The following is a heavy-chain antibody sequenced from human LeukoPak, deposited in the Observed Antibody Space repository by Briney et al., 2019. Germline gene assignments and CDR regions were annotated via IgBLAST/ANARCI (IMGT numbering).Heavy chain of an antibody. J-gene: IGHJ4*02. CDR2: ITSSGTYI. D-gene: IGHD3-3*01. CDR3: ARSIFLSGYYDFWSGYSFDY. V-gene: IGHV3-21*01. Sequence: PGGSLRLSCAASGFTFNNYNMNWVRQAPGKALEWVSSITSSGTYIFYADSVKGRFTISRDNAKNSLYLQMNSLRAEDTAVYYCARSIFLSGYYDFWSGYSFDYWGQGTLVTVSS. CDR1: GFTFNNYN.